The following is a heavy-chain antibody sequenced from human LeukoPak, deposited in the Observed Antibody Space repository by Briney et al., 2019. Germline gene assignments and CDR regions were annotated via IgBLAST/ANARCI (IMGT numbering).Heavy chain of an antibody. Sequence: PSETLSLTCTVSGGSISSYYWSWIRQPPGKGLEWIGYIYYSGSTNYNPSLKSRVTISVDTSKNQFSLKLSSVTAADTAVYYCAGGQDYDFWSGYLDWFDPWGQGTLVTVSS. CDR2: IYYSGST. J-gene: IGHJ5*02. CDR1: GGSISSYY. V-gene: IGHV4-59*01. CDR3: AGGQDYDFWSGYLDWFDP. D-gene: IGHD3-3*01.